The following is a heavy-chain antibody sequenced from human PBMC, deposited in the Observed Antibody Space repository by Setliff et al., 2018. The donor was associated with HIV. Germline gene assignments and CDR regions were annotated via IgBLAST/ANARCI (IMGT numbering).Heavy chain of an antibody. V-gene: IGHV4-59*06. CDR1: GGSMSTYY. J-gene: IGHJ4*02. CDR2: IYYSGST. Sequence: PSETLSLTCTVSGGSMSTYYWSWIRQPPGKGLEYIGYIYYSGSTYYNPSLKSRVTMSIDTSTQQFFLNVTSVTAADTAVYYCAGFSYNFWVYRFDHWGQGALVTVSS. D-gene: IGHD3-3*01. CDR3: AGFSYNFWVYRFDH.